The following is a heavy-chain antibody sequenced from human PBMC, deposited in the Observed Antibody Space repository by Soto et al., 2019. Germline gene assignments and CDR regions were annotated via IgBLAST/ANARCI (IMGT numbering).Heavy chain of an antibody. Sequence: SVKGSCKASGGTFSSYAISWVRQAPGQGLEWMGGIIPIFGTANYAQKFQGSVTITADESTSTAYMELSSLRSEDTAVYYCARDFRGWFNYYYGMDVWGQGTTVTVSS. CDR2: IIPIFGTA. CDR1: GGTFSSYA. D-gene: IGHD6-19*01. CDR3: ARDFRGWFNYYYGMDV. J-gene: IGHJ6*02. V-gene: IGHV1-69*13.